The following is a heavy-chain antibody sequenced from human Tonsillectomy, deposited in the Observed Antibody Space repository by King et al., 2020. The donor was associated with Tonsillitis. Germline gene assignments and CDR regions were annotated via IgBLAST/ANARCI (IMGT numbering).Heavy chain of an antibody. CDR1: GGSISNADYY. Sequence: QLQESGPGLVKPSQTLSLTCTVSGGSISNADYYWSWIRQPPGKGLEWIGYIYYSGSTYYNPSLKSRVSISVDTSKNQFSLKLSSVTAADTAVYYCDRDPPGYSFDYWGQGTLVTVSS. J-gene: IGHJ4*02. D-gene: IGHD6-25*01. V-gene: IGHV4-30-4*01. CDR2: IYYSGST. CDR3: DRDPPGYSFDY.